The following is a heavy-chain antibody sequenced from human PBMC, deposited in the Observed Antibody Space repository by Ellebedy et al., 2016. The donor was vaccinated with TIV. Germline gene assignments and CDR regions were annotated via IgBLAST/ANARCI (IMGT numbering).Heavy chain of an antibody. CDR3: ARVTGGLGGAFDI. D-gene: IGHD2-8*02. J-gene: IGHJ3*02. Sequence: PGGSLRLSCVASGFTFSDHSMSWVRQAPGRGLEWVSSISSTSGFADYGDSVKGRFTVSRDTAKNSLYLQMNSLRAEDTAVYYCARVTGGLGGAFDIWGQGTMVTVSS. CDR1: GFTFSDHS. V-gene: IGHV3-21*01. CDR2: ISSTSGFA.